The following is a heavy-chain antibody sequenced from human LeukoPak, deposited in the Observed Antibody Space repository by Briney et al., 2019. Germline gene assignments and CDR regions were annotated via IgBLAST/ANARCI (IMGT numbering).Heavy chain of an antibody. CDR3: ASPVTTALAPFQH. CDR2: IYSGGST. V-gene: IGHV3-53*01. D-gene: IGHD3-22*01. J-gene: IGHJ1*01. CDR1: GFTVSSNY. Sequence: GGSLRLSCAASGFTVSSNYMSWVRQAPGKGLEWVSVIYSGGSTYYADSVKGRFTIPRDNSKNTLYLQMNSLRAEDTAVCYCASPVTTALAPFQHWGQGTLVTVSS.